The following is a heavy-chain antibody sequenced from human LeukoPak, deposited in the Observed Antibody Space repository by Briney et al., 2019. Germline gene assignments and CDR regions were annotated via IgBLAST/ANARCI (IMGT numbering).Heavy chain of an antibody. D-gene: IGHD2-15*01. J-gene: IGHJ4*02. CDR2: IIPIFGTA. CDR1: GGTFSSYA. V-gene: IGHV1-69*13. CDR3: AVCSGGSCYNQYYFDY. Sequence: SVKVSCKASGGTFSSYAISWVRQAPGQGREWMGGIIPIFGTANYAQKFQGRVTITADESTSTAYMELSSLRSEDTAVYYCAVCSGGSCYNQYYFDYWGQGTLVTVSS.